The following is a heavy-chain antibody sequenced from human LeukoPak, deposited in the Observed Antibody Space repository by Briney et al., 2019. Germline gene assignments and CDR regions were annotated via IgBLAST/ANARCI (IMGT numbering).Heavy chain of an antibody. Sequence: SETLSLTCTVSGVSISSSSYYWGWIRQPPGKGLEWIGSIYYSGSTNYNPSLKSRVTMSVDTSKNQFSLKLSSVTAADTAVYYCARRKSGSYHFDYWGQGTLVTVSS. CDR1: GVSISSSSYY. CDR2: IYYSGST. D-gene: IGHD1-26*01. J-gene: IGHJ4*02. V-gene: IGHV4-39*07. CDR3: ARRKSGSYHFDY.